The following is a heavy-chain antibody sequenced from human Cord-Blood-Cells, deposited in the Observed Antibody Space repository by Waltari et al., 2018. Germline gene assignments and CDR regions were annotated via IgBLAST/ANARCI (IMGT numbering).Heavy chain of an antibody. D-gene: IGHD4-17*01. CDR3: ARRGDGDYRYYVDY. J-gene: IGHJ4*02. V-gene: IGHV4-34*01. Sequence: QVQLQQWGAGLLKPSETLSLTCAVYGGSFSGYYWSWIRQPPGKGLEWIGEINHSGSTNYNPTLKSRVTISVDTSKNQFSLKLSSVTAADTAVYYCARRGDGDYRYYVDYLGQGTLVTVSS. CDR1: GGSFSGYY. CDR2: INHSGST.